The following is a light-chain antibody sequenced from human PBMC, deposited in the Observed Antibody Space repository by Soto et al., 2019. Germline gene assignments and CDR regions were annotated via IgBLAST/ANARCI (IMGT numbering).Light chain of an antibody. Sequence: QSALTQPASVSGSPGQSITISCTGTSSDVCGYNYVSWYQQHPGKAPKLMIYDVSNRPSGVSNRFSGSKSGNTASLTISGLQAEDEADYYCSSYTISSFYVFGTGTKLTVL. CDR3: SSYTISSFYV. CDR2: DVS. J-gene: IGLJ1*01. CDR1: SSDVCGYNY. V-gene: IGLV2-14*01.